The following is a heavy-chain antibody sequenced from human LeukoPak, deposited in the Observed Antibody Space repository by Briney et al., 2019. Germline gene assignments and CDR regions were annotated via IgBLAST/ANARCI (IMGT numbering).Heavy chain of an antibody. CDR2: IIPIFGTA. V-gene: IGHV1-69*01. CDR1: GGTFSSYA. CDR3: AGGLVTAMAYNWFDP. D-gene: IGHD5-18*01. Sequence: SVKVSCKASGGTFSSYAISWVRQAPGQGLEWMGGIIPIFGTANYAQKFQGRVTITADESTSTAYMELSSLRSEDTAVYYCAGGLVTAMAYNWFDPWGQGTLVTVSS. J-gene: IGHJ5*02.